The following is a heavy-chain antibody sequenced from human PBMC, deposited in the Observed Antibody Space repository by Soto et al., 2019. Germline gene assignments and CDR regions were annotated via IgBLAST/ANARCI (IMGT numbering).Heavy chain of an antibody. CDR1: GGSVSSYY. Sequence: NPSETLSLTCTVSGGSVSSYYWSWIRQPPGKGLERIGYIYYSGSTNYNPSLKSRVTISVDTSKNQFSLKLSSVTAADTAVYYWARDRGGVASNWFDPWGQGTLVTVSS. J-gene: IGHJ5*02. CDR2: IYYSGST. CDR3: ARDRGGVASNWFDP. V-gene: IGHV4-59*02. D-gene: IGHD3-10*01.